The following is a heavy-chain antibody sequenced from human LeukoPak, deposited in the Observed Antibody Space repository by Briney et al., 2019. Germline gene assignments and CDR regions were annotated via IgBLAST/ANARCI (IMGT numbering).Heavy chain of an antibody. CDR3: AREESGVSIFGVVIF. J-gene: IGHJ4*02. Sequence: PGGSLRLSCEASGLTFSSYAMHWVRQAPGKGLEWVAIISHDGSNKYYADSVKGRFTISRDNSKNTLYLQMNSLGAEDTAVYYCAREESGVSIFGVVIFWGQGTLVTVSS. V-gene: IGHV3-30-3*01. D-gene: IGHD3-3*01. CDR1: GLTFSSYA. CDR2: ISHDGSNK.